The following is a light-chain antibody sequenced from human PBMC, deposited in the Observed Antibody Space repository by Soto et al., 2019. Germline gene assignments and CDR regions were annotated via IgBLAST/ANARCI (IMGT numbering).Light chain of an antibody. CDR2: RND. J-gene: IGLJ2*01. CDR1: TSNIGSNY. Sequence: QSVLTQPPSASGTPGQTVTISCSGGTSNIGSNYVYWYQQVPGTAPKLLIYRNDQRPSGVPDRFSAYKSFTSASLAISGLRSEDEADYYCASWDGNLSARLFGGGTKLTVL. CDR3: ASWDGNLSARL. V-gene: IGLV1-47*01.